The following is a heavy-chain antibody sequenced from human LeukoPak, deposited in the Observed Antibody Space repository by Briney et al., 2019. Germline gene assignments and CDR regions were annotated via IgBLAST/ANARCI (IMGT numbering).Heavy chain of an antibody. CDR1: GFTFSSYE. V-gene: IGHV3-48*03. CDR2: ISSSGSTI. Sequence: GWSLRLSCAASGFTFSSYEMNWVRQAPGKGLEWVSYISSSGSTIYYADSVKGRFTISRDNAKNSLYLQMNSLRAEDTAVYYCARDGTVTALVYYYYGMDVWGKGTTVTVSS. J-gene: IGHJ6*04. D-gene: IGHD4-17*01. CDR3: ARDGTVTALVYYYYGMDV.